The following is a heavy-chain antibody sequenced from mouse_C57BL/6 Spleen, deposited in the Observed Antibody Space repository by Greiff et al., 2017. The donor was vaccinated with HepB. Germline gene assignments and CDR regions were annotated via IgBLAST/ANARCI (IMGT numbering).Heavy chain of an antibody. CDR1: GFSLTSYG. J-gene: IGHJ4*01. CDR2: IWSGGST. CDR3: ARKPQFYYGSSYDAMDY. V-gene: IGHV2-2*01. D-gene: IGHD1-1*01. Sequence: VQLKESGPGLVQPSQSLSITCTVSGFSLTSYGVHWVRQSPGKGLEWLGVIWSGGSTDYNAAFISRLSISKDNSKSQVFFKMNSLQADDTAIYYCARKPQFYYGSSYDAMDYWGQGTSVTVSS.